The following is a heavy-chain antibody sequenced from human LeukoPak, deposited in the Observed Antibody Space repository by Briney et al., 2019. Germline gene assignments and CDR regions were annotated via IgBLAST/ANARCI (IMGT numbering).Heavy chain of an antibody. J-gene: IGHJ4*02. Sequence: GASVKVSCKASGYTVSDFYVHWVRQARGQGLEWMGWIHPNSGGTNYAQSLQGRVTMTRDRSISTAYMELNRLTSDDTAVYYCARDPLSNSWYYFDYWGQGTLVTVSS. V-gene: IGHV1-2*02. D-gene: IGHD2-2*01. CDR2: IHPNSGGT. CDR1: GYTVSDFY. CDR3: ARDPLSNSWYYFDY.